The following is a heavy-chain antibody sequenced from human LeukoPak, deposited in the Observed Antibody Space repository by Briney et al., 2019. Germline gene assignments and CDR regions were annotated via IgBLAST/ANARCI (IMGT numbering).Heavy chain of an antibody. CDR3: TRATILYYDILTAAGGFDP. V-gene: IGHV3-49*05. Sequence: KAGGSLRLSCTASGFTFGDYAMSWFRQAPGKGLEWVGFIRSKAYGGTTEYAASVKGRFTISRDDSKSIAYLQMNSLKTEDTAVYYCTRATILYYDILTAAGGFDPWGQGTLVTVSS. D-gene: IGHD3-9*01. CDR2: IRSKAYGGTT. J-gene: IGHJ5*02. CDR1: GFTFGDYA.